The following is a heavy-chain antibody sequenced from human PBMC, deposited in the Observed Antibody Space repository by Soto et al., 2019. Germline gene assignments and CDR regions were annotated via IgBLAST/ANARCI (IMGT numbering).Heavy chain of an antibody. CDR1: GAFIKMGGFY. J-gene: IGHJ4*02. V-gene: IGHV4-39*01. D-gene: IGHD1-26*01. CDR3: ARLAYSHYST. CDR2: IYYRGTP. Sequence: SETLSLTFTVSGAFIKMGGFYWGWTRQPPGQGLEWVATIYYRGTPYHHPSLKSRLAISLDASRNQLALGLTSVTAADTAVYYCARLAYSHYSTGGQGTLVTVSS.